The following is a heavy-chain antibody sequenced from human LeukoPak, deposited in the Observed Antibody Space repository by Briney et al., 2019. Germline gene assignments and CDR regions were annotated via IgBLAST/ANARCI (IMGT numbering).Heavy chain of an antibody. J-gene: IGHJ6*02. Sequence: RPGGSLRPSCAASGFTIDDYGMSWVRQAPGKGLEWVSGINWNGGSTGYADSVKGRFTISRDNAKNSLYLQMNTLGAEDTALYYCARGKTSRYYYYGMDVWGQGTTVTVSS. CDR2: INWNGGST. CDR3: ARGKTSRYYYYGMDV. V-gene: IGHV3-20*04. CDR1: GFTIDDYG.